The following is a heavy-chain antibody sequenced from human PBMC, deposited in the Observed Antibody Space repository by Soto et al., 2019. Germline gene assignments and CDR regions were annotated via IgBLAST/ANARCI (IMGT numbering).Heavy chain of an antibody. CDR3: AKLGLAYCGGDCLFDY. V-gene: IGHV3-23*01. Sequence: PVGSLRLSCAASGFTFSSYAMSWVRQAPGKGLEWVSAISGSGGSTYYADSVKGRFTISRDNSKNTLYLQMNSLRAEDTAVYYCAKLGLAYCGGDCLFDYWGQGTLVTVSS. J-gene: IGHJ4*02. CDR2: ISGSGGST. D-gene: IGHD2-21*02. CDR1: GFTFSSYA.